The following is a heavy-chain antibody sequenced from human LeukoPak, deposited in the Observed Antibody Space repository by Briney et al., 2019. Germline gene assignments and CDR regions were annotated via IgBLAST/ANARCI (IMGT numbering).Heavy chain of an antibody. Sequence: TGGPLRLSCAASGFSFSSQAMHWVRQAPGKGLEWVAVIAYNGRDKYQADSVKGRLSISRDNSRNTLYLEINSLRPEDTAVYYCARDGSPVADYYFDYWGQGTLVTASS. CDR3: ARDGSPVADYYFDY. CDR2: IAYNGRDK. D-gene: IGHD6-19*01. CDR1: GFSFSSQA. V-gene: IGHV3-30*04. J-gene: IGHJ4*02.